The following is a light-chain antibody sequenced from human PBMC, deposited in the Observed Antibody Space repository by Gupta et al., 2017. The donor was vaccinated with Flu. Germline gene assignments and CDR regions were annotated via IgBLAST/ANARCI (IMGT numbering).Light chain of an antibody. CDR3: QQYNDWPPLT. CDR1: QFISTN. J-gene: IGKJ4*01. V-gene: IGKV3-15*01. Sequence: RATLSCRASQFISTNLAWYQQKPGQPPRLLVHGASIRAADFPARFSGSGSGTEFTLTISSLQSEDSAVYYCQQYNDWPPLTFGGGTKVEIK. CDR2: GAS.